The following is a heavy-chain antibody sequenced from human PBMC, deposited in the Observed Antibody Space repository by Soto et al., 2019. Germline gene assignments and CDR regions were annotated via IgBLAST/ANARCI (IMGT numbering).Heavy chain of an antibody. CDR3: AREDCSGGSCYRVNLVAFDI. Sequence: GGSLRLSCAASGFTFSDYYMSWIRQAPGKGLEWVSYISSSGSTIYYADSVKGRFTISRDNAKNSLYLQMNSLRAEDTAVYYCAREDCSGGSCYRVNLVAFDIWGQGTMVTVSS. CDR2: ISSSGSTI. CDR1: GFTFSDYY. J-gene: IGHJ3*02. D-gene: IGHD2-15*01. V-gene: IGHV3-11*01.